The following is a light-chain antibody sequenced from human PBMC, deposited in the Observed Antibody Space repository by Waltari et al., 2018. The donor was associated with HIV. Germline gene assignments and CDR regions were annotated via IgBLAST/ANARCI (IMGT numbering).Light chain of an antibody. CDR2: DAS. V-gene: IGKV3-15*01. J-gene: IGKJ2*01. CDR3: QQYGRSPPYT. CDR1: QSISSN. Sequence: EIVMTQSPATLSVSPGQRATVSCWASQSISSNLAWYQQRPGQAPRLLVYDASTRVAGIPARFSASGFATEFTLTISSLQSEDFAVYYCQQYGRSPPYTFGQGTKLEI.